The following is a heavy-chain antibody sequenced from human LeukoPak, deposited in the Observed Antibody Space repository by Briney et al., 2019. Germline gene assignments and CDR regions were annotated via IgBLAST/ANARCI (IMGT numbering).Heavy chain of an antibody. CDR1: GYTFTSYG. D-gene: IGHD3-22*01. CDR2: ISAYNGNT. CDR3: ARTYYYDSSGYYYYYYGMDV. J-gene: IGHJ6*02. Sequence: GASVKVSCKASGYTFTSYGISWVRQAPGQGLEWMGWISAYNGNTNYAQKLQGRVTMTTDTSTSTAYMELRSLRSDDTAVYYCARTYYYDSSGYYYYYYGMDVWGQGTTVTVSS. V-gene: IGHV1-18*01.